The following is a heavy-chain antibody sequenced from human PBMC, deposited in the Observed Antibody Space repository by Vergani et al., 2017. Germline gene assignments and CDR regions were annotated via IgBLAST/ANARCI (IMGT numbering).Heavy chain of an antibody. J-gene: IGHJ4*02. CDR1: AFTFSSYA. D-gene: IGHD3-3*01. CDR2: ISYDGSNK. CDR3: ARGPPNYDFWSGPRPTYDY. Sequence: QVQLVESGGGVVQPGRSLRLSCAASAFTFSSYAMHWVRQAPGKGLEWVAVISYDGSNKYYADSVKGRFTISRDNSKNTLYLQMNSLRGEDTAMYYCARGPPNYDFWSGPRPTYDYWGQGTLVTVSS. V-gene: IGHV3-30*04.